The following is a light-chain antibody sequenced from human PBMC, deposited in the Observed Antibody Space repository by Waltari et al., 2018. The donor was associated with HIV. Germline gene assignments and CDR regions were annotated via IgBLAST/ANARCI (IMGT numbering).Light chain of an antibody. CDR2: EDS. J-gene: IGLJ2*01. CDR1: ALPKKS. CDR3: YSTDSSGNHRGV. V-gene: IGLV3-10*01. Sequence: SYELTQPPSVSVSPGQTARITCSGDALPKKSAYWYQQKSGQAPVLVIYEDSKRPSGIPERFSGSSSGTMATLTISGAQVEDEADYYCYSTDSSGNHRGVFGGGTKLTVL.